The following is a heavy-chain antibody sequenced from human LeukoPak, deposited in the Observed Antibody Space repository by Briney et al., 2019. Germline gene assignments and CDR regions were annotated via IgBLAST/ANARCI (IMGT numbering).Heavy chain of an antibody. CDR1: GGSISSYY. Sequence: PSETLSLTCTVSGGSISSYYWSWIRQPAGKGLEWIGRIYTSGSTNYNPSLKSRVTMSVDTSKNQFSLKLYSVTAADTAVYYCARHMGYSSSWYLFFDYWGQGTLVTVSS. V-gene: IGHV4-4*07. CDR3: ARHMGYSSSWYLFFDY. J-gene: IGHJ4*02. CDR2: IYTSGST. D-gene: IGHD6-13*01.